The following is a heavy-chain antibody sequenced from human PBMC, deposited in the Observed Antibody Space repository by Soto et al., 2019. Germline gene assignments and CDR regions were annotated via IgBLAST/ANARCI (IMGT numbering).Heavy chain of an antibody. D-gene: IGHD2-8*01. CDR2: ISGSGGST. Sequence: EVQLLESGGGLVQPGGSLRLSCAASGFTFSSYAMSWVRQAPGKGLEWVSGISGSGGSTYYTDSVKGRFTISRDNSKNTLHLQMNSLRGEDTAVYYCAKRTQIGPPERYGTPGSGFDPWGQGSLVTVSS. V-gene: IGHV3-23*01. CDR3: AKRTQIGPPERYGTPGSGFDP. J-gene: IGHJ5*02. CDR1: GFTFSSYA.